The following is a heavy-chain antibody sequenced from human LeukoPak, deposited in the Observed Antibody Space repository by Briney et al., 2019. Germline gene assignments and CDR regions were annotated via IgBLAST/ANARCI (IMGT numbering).Heavy chain of an antibody. V-gene: IGHV4-34*01. D-gene: IGHD6-13*01. Sequence: SETLSLTCAVYGGSFSGYYWSWIRQPPGKGLEWIGEINHSGSTNYNPSLKSRVTISVDTSKNQFSLKLSSVTAADTAVYYCARASYSSSWYYFDYWGQGTLVTVSS. CDR2: INHSGST. CDR3: ARASYSSSWYYFDY. CDR1: GGSFSGYY. J-gene: IGHJ4*02.